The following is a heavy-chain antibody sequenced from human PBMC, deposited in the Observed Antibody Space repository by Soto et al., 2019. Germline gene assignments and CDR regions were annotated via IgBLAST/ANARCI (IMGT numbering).Heavy chain of an antibody. CDR3: AKKVNSGSASQYFEY. CDR1: VFTFSSYS. V-gene: IGHV3-23*01. CDR2: FRSSGDDGTT. Sequence: XGSLRLSCAASVFTFSSYSMSCVRHSPGKWLEWVSGFRSSGDDGTTYYADSVKGRFTISRDNSKNTLFLQMKSLRAEDTAIYYCAKKVNSGSASQYFEYWGQGTRFIVSS. D-gene: IGHD3-10*01. J-gene: IGHJ4*02.